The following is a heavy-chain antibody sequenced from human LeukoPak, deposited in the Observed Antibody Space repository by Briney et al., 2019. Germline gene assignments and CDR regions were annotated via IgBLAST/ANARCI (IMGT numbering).Heavy chain of an antibody. CDR1: GYTFTGYY. J-gene: IGHJ4*02. CDR2: INPNSGGT. V-gene: IGHV1-2*02. CDR3: ARGRYSSSSYSFDY. Sequence: ASVKVSCKASGYTFTGYYMHWVRQAPGQGLEWMGWINPNSGGTNYAQKFQGRVAMTRDTSISTAYMELSRLRSDDTAVYYCARGRYSSSSYSFDYWGRGTLVTVSS. D-gene: IGHD6-6*01.